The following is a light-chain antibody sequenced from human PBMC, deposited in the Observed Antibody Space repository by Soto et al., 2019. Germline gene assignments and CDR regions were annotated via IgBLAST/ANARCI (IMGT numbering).Light chain of an antibody. CDR3: CSYAGSYIYV. J-gene: IGLJ1*01. CDR1: SSNVGGYNY. Sequence: QSVLTQPRSVSGSPGQSVTISCTGTSSNVGGYNYVSWYQQLPGKAPKLMVYDVSKRPSGVPDRFSGSKSGNTASLTTSGLQAEDEADYYCCSYAGSYIYVFGTGTKVTVL. V-gene: IGLV2-11*01. CDR2: DVS.